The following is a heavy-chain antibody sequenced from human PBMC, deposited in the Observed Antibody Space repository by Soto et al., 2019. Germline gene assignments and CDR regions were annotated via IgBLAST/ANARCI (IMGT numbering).Heavy chain of an antibody. V-gene: IGHV1-3*04. CDR3: ARDSDFEPGLAY. Sequence: ASVKVSCKASGYNFNVYDMHWVRQAPGQRLEWIGWIDTGNGDTKYSQNLHDRVTITWDTSASTAYMELSTLRVEDTAVYYCARDSDFEPGLAYWGQGSLVTSPQ. CDR1: GYNFNVYD. J-gene: IGHJ4*02. D-gene: IGHD3-9*01. CDR2: IDTGNGDT.